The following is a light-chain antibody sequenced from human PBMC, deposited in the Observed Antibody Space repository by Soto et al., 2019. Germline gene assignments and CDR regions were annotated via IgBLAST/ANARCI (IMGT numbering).Light chain of an antibody. CDR3: QQYNSYSPWT. Sequence: IQMTQSQYSLSAFVGDRVTITCRASQSINRWFAWYQQKPGEAPKLLIYDASSLESGVPSRFSGSGSGTEFTLTISSLQPDDFATYYCQQYNSYSPWTFGQGTKVDI. J-gene: IGKJ1*01. V-gene: IGKV1-5*01. CDR1: QSINRW. CDR2: DAS.